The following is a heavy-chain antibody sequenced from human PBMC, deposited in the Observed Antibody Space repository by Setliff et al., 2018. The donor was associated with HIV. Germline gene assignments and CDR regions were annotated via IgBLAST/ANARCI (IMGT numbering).Heavy chain of an antibody. V-gene: IGHV4-4*08. CDR3: ARHSITLVVGVPERDDAFDI. D-gene: IGHD3-22*01. Sequence: SETLSLTCTVSNGSISGPYWSYIRQPPGKGLEWIGHIPTSGSTNHNPSLKSRVTISVDTSKNQFSLKLSSVTAADTAVYYCARHSITLVVGVPERDDAFDIWGQGTMVTVS. CDR2: IPTSGST. J-gene: IGHJ3*02. CDR1: NGSISGPY.